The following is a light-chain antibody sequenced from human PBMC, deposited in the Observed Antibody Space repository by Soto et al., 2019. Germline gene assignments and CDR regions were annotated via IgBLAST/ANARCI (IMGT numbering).Light chain of an antibody. CDR3: QQNKDWPGT. CDR1: QSVSYY. CDR2: DAS. Sequence: EVLMKQSAATVSVSQGERVTFSCRASQSVSYYLAWYQQKPGQAPRLLIYDASTRATGVPVRFSGSGSGTEFTLTISSLQSEDFGVYYCQQNKDWPGTFCQGTKVDIK. J-gene: IGKJ1*01. V-gene: IGKV3-15*01.